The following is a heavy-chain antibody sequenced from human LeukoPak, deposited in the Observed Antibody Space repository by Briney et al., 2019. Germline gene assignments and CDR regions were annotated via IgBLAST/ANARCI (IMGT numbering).Heavy chain of an antibody. D-gene: IGHD3-16*01. V-gene: IGHV4-39*07. J-gene: IGHJ6*03. Sequence: PSETLSLTCTVSGGSISSSSYYWGWIRQPPGKGLEWIGEINHSGSTNYNPSLKSRVTISVDTSKNQFSLKLSSVTAADTAVYYCARLFGLYYYYYYMDVWGKGTTVTISS. CDR2: INHSGST. CDR3: ARLFGLYYYYYYMDV. CDR1: GGSISSSSYY.